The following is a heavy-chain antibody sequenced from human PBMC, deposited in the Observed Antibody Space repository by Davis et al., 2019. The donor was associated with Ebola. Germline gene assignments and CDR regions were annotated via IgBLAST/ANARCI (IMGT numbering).Heavy chain of an antibody. CDR2: IYHSGST. CDR1: GGSISSGGYS. CDR3: ARHRYYDFWSGYPYYFDY. Sequence: LRLSCAVSGGSISSGGYSWSWIRQPPGKGLEWIGYIYHSGSTYYNPSLKSRVTISVDRSKNQFSLKLSSVTAADTAVYYCARHRYYDFWSGYPYYFDYWGQGTLVTVSS. D-gene: IGHD3-3*01. J-gene: IGHJ4*02. V-gene: IGHV4-30-2*01.